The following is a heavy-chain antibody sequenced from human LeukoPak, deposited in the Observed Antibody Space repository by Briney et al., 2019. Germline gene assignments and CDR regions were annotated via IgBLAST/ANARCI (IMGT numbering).Heavy chain of an antibody. Sequence: ASVKVSCKASGYTFTSYDINWVRQATGQGLEWMGWMNPNSGNTGYAQKFQGRVTMTEDTSTDTAYMELSSLRSEDTAVYYCATDRFRAYNWNSNWGQGTLVTVSS. CDR2: MNPNSGNT. J-gene: IGHJ4*02. D-gene: IGHD1-7*01. CDR3: ATDRFRAYNWNSN. V-gene: IGHV1-8*01. CDR1: GYTFTSYD.